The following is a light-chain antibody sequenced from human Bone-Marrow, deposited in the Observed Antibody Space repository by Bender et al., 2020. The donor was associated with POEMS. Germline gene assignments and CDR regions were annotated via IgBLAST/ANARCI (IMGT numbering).Light chain of an antibody. CDR3: YSYAGSSTFV. CDR1: TNDAGDDDF. V-gene: IGLV2-23*01. CDR2: VGD. Sequence: QAALTQPTSVSGSPGESITISCTGFTNDAGDDDFVSCYQHHPRRGPTLILYVGDKRPPGVSDSFSGSQSGITASLTVSGLQAEDEADYFCYSYAGSSTFVFGTGTTVTVL. J-gene: IGLJ1*01.